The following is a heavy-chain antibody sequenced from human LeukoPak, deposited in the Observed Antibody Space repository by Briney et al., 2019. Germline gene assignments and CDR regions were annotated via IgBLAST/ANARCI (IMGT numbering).Heavy chain of an antibody. CDR2: ISYDGSNK. J-gene: IGHJ2*01. Sequence: GGSLRLSCAASGFTFSSYAMHWVRQAPGKGLEWVAVISYDGSNKYYADSVKGRFTISRDSSKNTLYLQMNSLRAEDTAVYYCAKDGLRTYGGRFYRYFDLWGRGTLVTVSS. CDR3: AKDGLRTYGGRFYRYFDL. CDR1: GFTFSSYA. V-gene: IGHV3-30*04. D-gene: IGHD4/OR15-4a*01.